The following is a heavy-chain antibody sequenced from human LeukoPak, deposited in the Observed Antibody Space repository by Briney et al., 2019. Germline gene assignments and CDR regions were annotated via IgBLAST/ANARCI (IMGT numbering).Heavy chain of an antibody. D-gene: IGHD5/OR15-5a*01. V-gene: IGHV3-23*01. J-gene: IGHJ6*04. CDR3: AKRVVHDYYYYGMDV. CDR1: GFTFSSYA. Sequence: GGSLRLSCAASGFTFSSYAMSWVRQAPGKGLEWVSAISGSGGNTYYADSVKGRFTISRDNSKNTLYLQMNSLRAEDTAVYYCAKRVVHDYYYYGMDVWGKGTTVTVSS. CDR2: ISGSGGNT.